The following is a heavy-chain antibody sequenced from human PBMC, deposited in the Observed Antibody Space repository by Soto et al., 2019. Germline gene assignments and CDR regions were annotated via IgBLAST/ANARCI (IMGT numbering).Heavy chain of an antibody. J-gene: IGHJ4*02. CDR2: IYHSGST. D-gene: IGHD1-1*01. Sequence: QVQLQESGPGLVKPSGTLSLTCAVSSGSISSSNWWSWVRQPPGKGLEWIGEIYHSGSTNYNPSLTSRVHIPVDKSKNQFSLKLSSVTAADTAVYYCARTTAESKAYFDYWGQGTLVTVSS. V-gene: IGHV4-4*02. CDR1: SGSISSSNW. CDR3: ARTTAESKAYFDY.